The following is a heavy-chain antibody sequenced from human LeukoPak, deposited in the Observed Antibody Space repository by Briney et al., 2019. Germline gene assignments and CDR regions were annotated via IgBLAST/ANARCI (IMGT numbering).Heavy chain of an antibody. D-gene: IGHD4-17*01. V-gene: IGHV3-48*03. Sequence: PGGSLRLSCAASGFTFNTYEMNWVRQAPGKGLEWVSYISGSGSTIYYADSVKGRFTISRDNAKNSLYLQMNSLRAEDTAVYYCARDRTTVTIKKFDYWGQGTLVTVSS. CDR3: ARDRTTVTIKKFDY. CDR1: GFTFNTYE. J-gene: IGHJ4*02. CDR2: ISGSGSTI.